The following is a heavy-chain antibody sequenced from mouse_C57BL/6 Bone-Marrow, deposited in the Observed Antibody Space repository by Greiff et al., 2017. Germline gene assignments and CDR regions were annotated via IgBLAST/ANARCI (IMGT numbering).Heavy chain of an antibody. V-gene: IGHV14-4*01. CDR3: TTLTYYFDY. CDR2: IDPENGDT. Sequence: EVQLQQSGAELVRPGASVKLSCTASGFNIKDDYMHWVKQRPEQGLEWIGWIDPENGDTEYAPKFQGKATITADKSSNTAYLQLSSLTSEDTAVYYCTTLTYYFDYWGQGTTLTVSS. J-gene: IGHJ2*01. D-gene: IGHD5-1*01. CDR1: GFNIKDDY.